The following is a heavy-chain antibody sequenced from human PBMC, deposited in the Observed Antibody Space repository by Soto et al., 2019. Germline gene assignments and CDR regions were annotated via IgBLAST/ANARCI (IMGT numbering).Heavy chain of an antibody. D-gene: IGHD2-2*02. J-gene: IGHJ6*02. CDR1: GGSFSGYY. Sequence: SETLSLTCAVYGGSFSGYYWSWIRQPPGKRLEWIGFIYSSGSTNYNPSLKSRVTMSVDTSKNQFSLKLRSVIVADTAVYHCARFVRSCSGTTCYTRADVWAKGPRSPSP. CDR3: ARFVRSCSGTTCYTRADV. CDR2: IYSSGST. V-gene: IGHV4-59*10.